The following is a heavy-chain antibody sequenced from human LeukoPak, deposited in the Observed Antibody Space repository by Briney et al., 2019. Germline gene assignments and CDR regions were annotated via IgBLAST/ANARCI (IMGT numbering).Heavy chain of an antibody. CDR3: ARVTGMEYQLLYDALDI. CDR1: GYTFIGYY. CDR2: INPNSGGT. D-gene: IGHD2-2*01. Sequence: GASVKVSCKASGYTFIGYYMHWVRQAPGQGLEWMGWINPNSGGTNYAQKFQGRVTMTKDTSISTGYMELSRLRSDDTAVYYCARVTGMEYQLLYDALDIWGQGTMVTVSS. J-gene: IGHJ3*02. V-gene: IGHV1-2*02.